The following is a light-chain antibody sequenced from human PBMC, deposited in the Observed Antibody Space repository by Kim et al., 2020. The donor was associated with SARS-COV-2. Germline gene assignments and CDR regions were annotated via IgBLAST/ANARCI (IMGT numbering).Light chain of an antibody. J-gene: IGLJ1*01. Sequence: QSVLTQPPSVSGAPGQRVTISCTGTSSNIGAGYDVHWYQRLPGTPPKLLIYVNNDRPSGVPDRFSGSRSGNSASLGITGLQAEDEADYYCQSYDSSLSGYVFGPGTKVTVL. CDR1: SSNIGAGYD. CDR3: QSYDSSLSGYV. V-gene: IGLV1-40*01. CDR2: VNN.